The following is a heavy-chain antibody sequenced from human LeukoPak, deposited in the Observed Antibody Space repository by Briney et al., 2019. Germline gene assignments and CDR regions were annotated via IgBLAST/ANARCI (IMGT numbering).Heavy chain of an antibody. CDR1: GFTFSSFW. Sequence: GGSLRLSCAASGFTFSSFWMSWVRQAPGKGLEWVANIKKDGSQKYYVDSVEGRFTISRDNAKNSLYLQMNSLRAEDTAVYYCTRIAAAGFDCWGQGTLVTVSS. CDR2: IKKDGSQK. D-gene: IGHD6-13*01. J-gene: IGHJ4*02. CDR3: TRIAAAGFDC. V-gene: IGHV3-7*01.